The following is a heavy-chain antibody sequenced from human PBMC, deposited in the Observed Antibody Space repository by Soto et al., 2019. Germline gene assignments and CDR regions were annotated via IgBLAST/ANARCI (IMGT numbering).Heavy chain of an antibody. CDR2: ISYDGSNK. CDR3: KEKNA. V-gene: IGHV3-30-3*01. CDR1: GFTFSSYA. J-gene: IGHJ5*02. Sequence: QVQLVESGGGVVQPGRSLRLSCAASGFTFSSYAMHWVRQAPGKGLEWVAVISYDGSNKYYADSVKGRFTISRDNSKNTLYLQMNSLRAEDTSVYYWKEKNAWGQGTLVTVSS.